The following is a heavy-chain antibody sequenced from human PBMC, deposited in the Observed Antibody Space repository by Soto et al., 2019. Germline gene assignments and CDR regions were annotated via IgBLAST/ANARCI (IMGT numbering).Heavy chain of an antibody. D-gene: IGHD6-6*01. CDR3: ARADEQLPPLDY. J-gene: IGHJ4*02. CDR2: INHSGST. V-gene: IGHV4-34*01. CDR1: GGSFSGYY. Sequence: PSETLSLTCAVYGGSFSGYYWSWIRQPPGKGLEWIGEINHSGSTNYNPSLKSRVTISVDTSKNQFSLKLSSVTAADTAVNYCARADEQLPPLDYWGQGTLVTVSS.